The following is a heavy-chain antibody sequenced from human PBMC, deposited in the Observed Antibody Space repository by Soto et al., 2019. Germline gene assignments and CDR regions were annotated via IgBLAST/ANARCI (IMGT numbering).Heavy chain of an antibody. Sequence: QITLKESGPTLVKPTQPLTLTCTFSGFSLSTSGVGVGWIRQPPGKALEWLALIYWNDDKRYSPSLKSRLTNTKDTSKTQVVLTMTNRDPVDTATYYCAQTGLEIVVVVAAESAEYFQHWGQGTLVTVSS. CDR3: AQTGLEIVVVVAAESAEYFQH. CDR2: IYWNDDK. D-gene: IGHD2-15*01. V-gene: IGHV2-5*01. CDR1: GFSLSTSGVG. J-gene: IGHJ1*01.